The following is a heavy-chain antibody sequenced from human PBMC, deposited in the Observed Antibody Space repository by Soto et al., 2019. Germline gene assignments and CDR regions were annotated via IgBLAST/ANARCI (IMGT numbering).Heavy chain of an antibody. CDR1: GDNISSNRAA. Sequence: QVQLQQSGPGLVKPSQTLSLTCAISGDNISSNRAAWNWIRQSPSRGLEWLGRTYYRSKWYDDYVVSVKGRITINPDTSNIQFSLHLNSVTPEDTAVYYCASEGVESTDYGGNIDYWGPGTLVTVSS. V-gene: IGHV6-1*01. CDR2: TYYRSKWYD. J-gene: IGHJ4*02. D-gene: IGHD2-15*01. CDR3: ASEGVESTDYGGNIDY.